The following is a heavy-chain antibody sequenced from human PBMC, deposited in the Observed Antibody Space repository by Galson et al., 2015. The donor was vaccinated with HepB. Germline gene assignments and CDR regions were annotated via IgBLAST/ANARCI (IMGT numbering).Heavy chain of an antibody. Sequence: SLRLSCAASGFTFSSYDMHWVRQATGKGLEWVSAIGTAGDTYYPGSVKGRFTISRENAKNSLYLQMNSLRAGDTAVYYCARGNDFWSGSRWGDAFDIWGQGTMVTVSS. D-gene: IGHD3-3*01. CDR2: IGTAGDT. CDR3: ARGNDFWSGSRWGDAFDI. CDR1: GFTFSSYD. J-gene: IGHJ3*02. V-gene: IGHV3-13*01.